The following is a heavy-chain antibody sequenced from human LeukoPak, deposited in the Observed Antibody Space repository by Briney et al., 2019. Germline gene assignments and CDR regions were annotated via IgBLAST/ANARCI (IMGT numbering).Heavy chain of an antibody. J-gene: IGHJ5*02. V-gene: IGHV4-34*01. CDR3: ARDGGVAPHNWFDP. CDR2: INHSGRT. D-gene: IGHD2-8*02. CDR1: GGSFSGYY. Sequence: KPSETLSLTCAVYGGSFSGYYWSWIRQPPGKGLEWIGEINHSGRTNYNPSLKSRVTISVDTSKNQFSLKLSSVTAADTAVYYCARDGGVAPHNWFDPWGQGPLVTVSS.